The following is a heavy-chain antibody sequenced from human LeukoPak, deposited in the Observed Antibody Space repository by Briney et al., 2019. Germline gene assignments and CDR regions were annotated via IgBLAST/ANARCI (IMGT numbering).Heavy chain of an antibody. CDR1: GGSIRSYY. CDR2: IFYAGST. D-gene: IGHD5-18*01. CDR3: ASGGRGYSYGPLDY. V-gene: IGHV4-59*08. J-gene: IGHJ4*02. Sequence: SETLSLTCTVSGGSIRSYYWSWIRQPPGKGLEGIGYIFYAGSTTYNPSLKSRVTISIDTSKNQFSLKLNSVTAADTAVYYCASGGRGYSYGPLDYWGQGILVTVSS.